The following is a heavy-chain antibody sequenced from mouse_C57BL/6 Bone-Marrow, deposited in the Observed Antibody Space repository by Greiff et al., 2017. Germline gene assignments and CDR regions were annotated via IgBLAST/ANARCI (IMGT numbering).Heavy chain of an antibody. CDR3: ANYGSSLYYAMDY. CDR2: IYPGSDHT. V-gene: IGHV1-66*01. D-gene: IGHD1-1*01. Sequence: VQLQQSGPELVTPGASVTISCKASGYSFTRYYIPWVKQRPGPGLVWIGWIYPGSDHTKSNEQFTGQATLPADTSSRTAYMQLSSLTSEDSAVYYCANYGSSLYYAMDYGGQGTSGTVSS. CDR1: GYSFTRYY. J-gene: IGHJ4*01.